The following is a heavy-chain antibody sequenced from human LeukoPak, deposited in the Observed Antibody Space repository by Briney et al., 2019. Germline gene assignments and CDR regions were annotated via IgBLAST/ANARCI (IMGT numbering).Heavy chain of an antibody. Sequence: ASVKVSCKASGYTFTGYYMHWARQAPGQGLEWMGWINPNSGGTNYAQKFQGRVTMTRDTSISTAHMELSRLRSDDTAVYYCARVGATTLGWFDPWGQGTLVTVSS. J-gene: IGHJ5*02. CDR1: GYTFTGYY. CDR3: ARVGATTLGWFDP. D-gene: IGHD1-26*01. CDR2: INPNSGGT. V-gene: IGHV1-2*02.